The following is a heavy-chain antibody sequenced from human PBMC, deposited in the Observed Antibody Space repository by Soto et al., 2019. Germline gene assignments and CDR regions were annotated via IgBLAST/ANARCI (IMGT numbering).Heavy chain of an antibody. CDR3: ARGYYDFWSGYYTPLYYYYGLDV. J-gene: IGHJ6*02. D-gene: IGHD3-3*01. Sequence: SVKVSCKASGGTFSSYAISWVRQAPGQGLEWMGGIIPIFGTANYAQKFQGRVTITADESTSTAYMELSSLRSEDTAVYYCARGYYDFWSGYYTPLYYYYGLDVWGQGTTGTVSS. CDR1: GGTFSSYA. CDR2: IIPIFGTA. V-gene: IGHV1-69*13.